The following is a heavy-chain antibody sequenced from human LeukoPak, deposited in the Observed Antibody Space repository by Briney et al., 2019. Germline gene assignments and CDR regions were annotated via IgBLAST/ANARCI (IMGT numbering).Heavy chain of an antibody. V-gene: IGHV3-11*01. CDR1: GFTFSDYN. CDR3: ARRIAGDGSHAFDI. J-gene: IGHJ3*02. D-gene: IGHD6-19*01. CDR2: TRNSDNNM. Sequence: GGSLRLSCAASGFTFSDYNMGWMRQAPGKGLEWVSYTRNSDNNMFYADSVKGRFTVSRDNAKYSVYLQMNSLRAEDTAVYYCARRIAGDGSHAFDIWGQGTMVTVSS.